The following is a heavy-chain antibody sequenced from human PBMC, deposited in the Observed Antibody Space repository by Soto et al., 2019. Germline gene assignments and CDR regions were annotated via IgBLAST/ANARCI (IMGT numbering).Heavy chain of an antibody. Sequence: EVQLVESGGGLVQPGGSLRLSCAASGFTFSSYDMHWVRQVTGKGLEWDSAIGTAGDTYYPGSVKGRFTISRENAKNSLYIQMKSLRAEDTAVYYCARVRYYDSSGYYSVMDVWGQGTTVTVSS. D-gene: IGHD3-22*01. CDR3: ARVRYYDSSGYYSVMDV. V-gene: IGHV3-13*01. J-gene: IGHJ6*02. CDR1: GFTFSSYD. CDR2: IGTAGDT.